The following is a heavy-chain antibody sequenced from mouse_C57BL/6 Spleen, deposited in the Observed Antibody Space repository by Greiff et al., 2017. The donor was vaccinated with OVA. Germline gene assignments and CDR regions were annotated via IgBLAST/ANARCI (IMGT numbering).Heavy chain of an antibody. CDR1: GFTFSDAW. Sequence: EVKLEESGGGLVQPGGSMKLSCAASGFTFSDAWMDWVRQSPEKGLEWVAEIRNKANNHATYYAESVKGRFTISRDDSKSSVYLQMNSLRAEDTGIYYCTRHTVVAYGGYFDVWGTGTTVTVSS. V-gene: IGHV6-6*01. D-gene: IGHD1-1*01. CDR2: IRNKANNHAT. CDR3: TRHTVVAYGGYFDV. J-gene: IGHJ1*03.